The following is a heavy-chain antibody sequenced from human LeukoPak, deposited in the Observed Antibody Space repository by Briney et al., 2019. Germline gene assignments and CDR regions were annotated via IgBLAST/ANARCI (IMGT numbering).Heavy chain of an antibody. CDR1: GYTFTGYY. V-gene: IGHV1-2*06. J-gene: IGHJ4*02. D-gene: IGHD3-22*01. CDR2: INPNSGGT. CDR3: ARVRNYYDSSGYYPFDY. Sequence: ASVKVSCKASGYTFTGYYMHWVRQAPGQGLEWMGRINPNSGGTNYAQKFQGRVTMTRDTSIGTAYMELSRLRSDDTAVYYCARVRNYYDSSGYYPFDYWGQGTLVTVSS.